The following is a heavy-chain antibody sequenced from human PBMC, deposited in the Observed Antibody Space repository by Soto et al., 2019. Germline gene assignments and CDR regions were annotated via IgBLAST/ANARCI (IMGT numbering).Heavy chain of an antibody. CDR1: GAALSSGGYF. V-gene: IGHV4-61*08. J-gene: IGHJ5*01. Sequence: PSETLSLTCTASGAALSSGGYFYTWVRQPPGKGLEWLGYIYYSGGTNYNPSLKSRVTKPLDKSKSQFSLRLISGTPADTAVYYCKRETSDDNYYDSCRQRPLVTVSS. CDR2: IYYSGGT. CDR3: KRETSDDNYYDS.